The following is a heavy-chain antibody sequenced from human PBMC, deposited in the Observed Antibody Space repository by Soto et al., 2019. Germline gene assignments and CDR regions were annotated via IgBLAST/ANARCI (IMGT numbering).Heavy chain of an antibody. CDR1: GFTFSGDW. D-gene: IGHD6-19*01. CDR2: INMDGSST. Sequence: PGGSLRLSCAASGFTFSGDWMHWVRQGAGKGLVWVSRINMDGSSTNYADSVKGRFTISRDNAKNTLHLQMNSLRADDTAVYYCAKDLGVSSGWAFDYWGQGTLVTVSS. J-gene: IGHJ4*02. CDR3: AKDLGVSSGWAFDY. V-gene: IGHV3-74*01.